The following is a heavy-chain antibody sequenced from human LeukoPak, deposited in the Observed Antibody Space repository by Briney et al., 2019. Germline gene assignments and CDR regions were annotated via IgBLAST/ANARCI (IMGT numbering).Heavy chain of an antibody. CDR2: IYPGDSDT. Sequence: GESLKISCKGSGYSFTSYWIGWVRQMPGKGLEWMGIIYPGDSDTRYSPSFQGQVTISADKSISTAYLQWSSLKASDTAMYYCASIAVAGRGLDALDIWGQGTMVTVSS. D-gene: IGHD6-19*01. V-gene: IGHV5-51*01. CDR3: ASIAVAGRGLDALDI. J-gene: IGHJ3*02. CDR1: GYSFTSYW.